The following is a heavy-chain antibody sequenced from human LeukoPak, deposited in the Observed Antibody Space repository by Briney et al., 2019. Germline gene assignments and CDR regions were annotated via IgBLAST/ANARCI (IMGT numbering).Heavy chain of an antibody. Sequence: SETLSLTCTVSGGSISSYYWSWIRQPPGKGLEWIGYIYYSGSTNYNPSLKSRVTISVDTSKNQFSLKLSSVTAADTAVYYCARDEPTYYCSSTSCPPGAFDIWGQGTMVTVSS. D-gene: IGHD2-2*01. CDR2: IYYSGST. CDR3: ARDEPTYYCSSTSCPPGAFDI. CDR1: GGSISSYY. V-gene: IGHV4-59*12. J-gene: IGHJ3*02.